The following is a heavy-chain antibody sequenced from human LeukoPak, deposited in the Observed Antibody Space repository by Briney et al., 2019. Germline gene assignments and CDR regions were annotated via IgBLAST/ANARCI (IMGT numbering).Heavy chain of an antibody. CDR2: IIPIFGTA. V-gene: IGHV1-69*06. CDR1: GGTFSSYA. D-gene: IGHD6-13*01. CDR3: ASQIAAAATRNPIH. Sequence: ASVKVSCKASGGTFSSYAISWVRQAPGQGLEWMGGIIPIFGTANYAQKFQGRVTITADKSTSTAYMELSSLRSEDTAVYYCASQIAAAATRNPIHWGQGTLVTVSS. J-gene: IGHJ4*02.